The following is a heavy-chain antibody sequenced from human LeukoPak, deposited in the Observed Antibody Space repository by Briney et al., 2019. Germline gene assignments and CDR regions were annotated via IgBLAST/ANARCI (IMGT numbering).Heavy chain of an antibody. V-gene: IGHV3-48*03. Sequence: PGGSLRLSCAASGFTFSSYEMNWVRQAPGKGLEWVSYISSSGRTIYYADSVKGRFTISRDNAQNSLYLQMNSLGAEDTAVYYCARDSRPRSDCILDAFDVWGQGTKVIVSS. J-gene: IGHJ3*01. D-gene: IGHD2-21*01. CDR1: GFTFSSYE. CDR2: ISSSGRTI. CDR3: ARDSRPRSDCILDAFDV.